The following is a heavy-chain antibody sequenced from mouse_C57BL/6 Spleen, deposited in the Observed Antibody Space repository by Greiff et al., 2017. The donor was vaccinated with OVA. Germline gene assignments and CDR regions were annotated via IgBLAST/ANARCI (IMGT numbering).Heavy chain of an antibody. D-gene: IGHD1-1*01. V-gene: IGHV5-9*01. CDR3: ARHPDYYGSSPYYFDY. CDR1: GFTFSSYT. J-gene: IGHJ2*01. Sequence: EVKLQESGGGLVKPGGSLKLSCAASGFTFSSYTMSWVRQTPEQRLEWVATISGGGGNTYYPASVKGRFTISRDNAKNTLYLQMSSLRSEDTALYYCARHPDYYGSSPYYFDYWGKGTTLTVSS. CDR2: ISGGGGNT.